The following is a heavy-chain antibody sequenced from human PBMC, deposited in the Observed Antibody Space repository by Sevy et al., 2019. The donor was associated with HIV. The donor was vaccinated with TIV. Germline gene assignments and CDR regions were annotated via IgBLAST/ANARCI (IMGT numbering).Heavy chain of an antibody. Sequence: GGSLRLSCAASGFTFSSYAMNWVRQAPGKGLEWVSTISGSGGSTYYGDSVKGRFIISRDNSKNTVYLQMSSLRAEDTALYYCAKDRYDGSGYYPEGAFDIWGQGTKVTVSS. CDR2: ISGSGGST. J-gene: IGHJ3*02. CDR3: AKDRYDGSGYYPEGAFDI. V-gene: IGHV3-23*01. CDR1: GFTFSSYA. D-gene: IGHD3-22*01.